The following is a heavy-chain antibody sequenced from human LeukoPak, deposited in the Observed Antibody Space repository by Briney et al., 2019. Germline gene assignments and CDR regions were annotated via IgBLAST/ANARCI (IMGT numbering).Heavy chain of an antibody. J-gene: IGHJ4*02. CDR1: GGSISSSSYY. CDR2: IYYSGST. V-gene: IGHV4-30-4*08. Sequence: KPSETLSLTCTVSGGSISSSSYYWGWIRQPPGKGLEWIGYIYYSGSTYYNPSLKSRVTISVDTSKNQFSLKLSSVTAADTAVYYCATNLKRDFDYWGQGTLVTVSS. CDR3: ATNLKRDFDY.